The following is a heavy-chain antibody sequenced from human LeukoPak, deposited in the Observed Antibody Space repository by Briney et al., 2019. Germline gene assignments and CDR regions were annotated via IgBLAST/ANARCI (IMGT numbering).Heavy chain of an antibody. Sequence: GESLKISCKGSGYSFTSYLIGWVRQMPGKGLEWMGIIYPGDSDTRYSPSFQGQVTISADKSISTAYLQRSSLKATDTAVYYYARHPPSSGGYDYWGQGTLVTVSS. CDR2: IYPGDSDT. D-gene: IGHD1-26*01. CDR1: GYSFTSYL. CDR3: ARHPPSSGGYDY. V-gene: IGHV5-51*01. J-gene: IGHJ4*02.